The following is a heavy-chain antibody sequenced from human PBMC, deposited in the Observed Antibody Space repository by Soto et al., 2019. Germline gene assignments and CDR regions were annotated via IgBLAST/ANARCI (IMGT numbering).Heavy chain of an antibody. V-gene: IGHV3-23*01. CDR3: AKLDYDSSGYPYWYFDL. CDR1: GFTFSSYA. CDR2: ISGSGGST. Sequence: EVQLLESGGGLVQPGGSLRLSCAASGFTFSSYAMSWVRQAPGKGLEWVSAISGSGGSTYYADSVKGRFTISRDNSKKTLYLQMISLRVEDTAVYYCAKLDYDSSGYPYWYFDLWGRGTLVTVSS. D-gene: IGHD3-22*01. J-gene: IGHJ2*01.